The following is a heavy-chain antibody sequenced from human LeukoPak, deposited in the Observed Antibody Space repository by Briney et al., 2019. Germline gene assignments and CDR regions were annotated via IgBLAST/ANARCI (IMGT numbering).Heavy chain of an antibody. Sequence: PGRSLRLSCAASGFTFSSYAMHWVRQAPGKGLEGVAVISYDGSNKYYADSVKGRFTISRDNSKNTLYLQMNTLRAEDTAVYYCVKGKGATSGDYWGQGTLVTVSS. CDR1: GFTFSSYA. CDR2: ISYDGSNK. J-gene: IGHJ4*02. V-gene: IGHV3-30*04. CDR3: VKGKGATSGDY. D-gene: IGHD1-26*01.